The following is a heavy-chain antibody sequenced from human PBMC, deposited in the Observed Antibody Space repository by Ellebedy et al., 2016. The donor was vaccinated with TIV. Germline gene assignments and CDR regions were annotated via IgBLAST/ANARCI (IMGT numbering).Heavy chain of an antibody. J-gene: IGHJ1*01. Sequence: GSLRLSCAVYGGSFSGYYWSWIRQPPGKGLEWIGEINHNGKTNYSPSLKSRVTVSVDTSKNQFSLKLSSVTAADTAVYHCARDLTYCGGDCSGYFQHWGQGTLVTVSS. V-gene: IGHV4-34*01. D-gene: IGHD2-21*02. CDR1: GGSFSGYY. CDR2: INHNGKT. CDR3: ARDLTYCGGDCSGYFQH.